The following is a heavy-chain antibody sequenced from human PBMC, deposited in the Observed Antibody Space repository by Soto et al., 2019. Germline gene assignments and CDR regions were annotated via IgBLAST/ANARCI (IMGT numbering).Heavy chain of an antibody. CDR1: GFTFSTHS. CDR3: ARDAGVTTFSFAF. D-gene: IGHD4-17*01. CDR2: IDNSGGAT. J-gene: IGHJ4*02. V-gene: IGHV3-48*02. Sequence: GGSLRLSCAASGFTFSTHSIIWVRQAPGKGLEWISYIDNSGGATYYADSVKGRFTISRDNAKNSVYLQMNSLRDDDTAVYYCARDAGVTTFSFAFWGRGALVTVSS.